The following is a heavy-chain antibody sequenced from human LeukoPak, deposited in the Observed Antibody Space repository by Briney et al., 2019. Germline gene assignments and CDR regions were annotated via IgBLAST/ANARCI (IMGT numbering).Heavy chain of an antibody. CDR3: AASGHSSSDDAFDI. Sequence: SVKVLCRACGGTLSSYYISWVRQAPGQGLEGVGGIIPIFGTANYAQKFQGRVTITADESTSTAYMELSSLRSEDTAVYYCAASGHSSSDDAFDIWGQGTMVTVSS. CDR2: IIPIFGTA. J-gene: IGHJ3*02. V-gene: IGHV1-69*13. D-gene: IGHD6-13*01. CDR1: GGTLSSYY.